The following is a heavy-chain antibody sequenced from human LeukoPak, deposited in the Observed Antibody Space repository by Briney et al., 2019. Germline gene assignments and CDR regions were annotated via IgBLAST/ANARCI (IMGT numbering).Heavy chain of an antibody. J-gene: IGHJ5*02. CDR3: ARHCRDYDFWSGYYTGNWFDP. CDR2: IYYSGST. D-gene: IGHD3-3*01. Sequence: SETLSLTCTVSGGSISSSSYYWGWIRQPPGKGLEWIGSIYYSGSTYYNPSLKSRVTISVDTSKNQFSLKLSSVTAADTAVYYSARHCRDYDFWSGYYTGNWFDPWGQGTLVTVSS. V-gene: IGHV4-39*01. CDR1: GGSISSSSYY.